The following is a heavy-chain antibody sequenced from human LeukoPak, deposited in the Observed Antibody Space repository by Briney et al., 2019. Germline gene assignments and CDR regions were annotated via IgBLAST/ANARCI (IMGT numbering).Heavy chain of an antibody. V-gene: IGHV3-23*01. CDR1: GFTFSHYW. CDR2: ISGDDDST. J-gene: IGHJ5*02. D-gene: IGHD4-17*01. Sequence: GGSLRLSCAASGFTFSHYWMHWVRQPPGKGLEWVSGISGDDDSTYYADSVKGRFTISGDVSKKTLYLQMNSLRAEDTAVYYCAKDPTVFLNWFDPRGQGTLVTVSS. CDR3: AKDPTVFLNWFDP.